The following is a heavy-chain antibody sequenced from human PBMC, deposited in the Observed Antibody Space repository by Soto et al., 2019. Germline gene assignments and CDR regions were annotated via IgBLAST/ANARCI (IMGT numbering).Heavy chain of an antibody. D-gene: IGHD5-18*01. V-gene: IGHV4-31*03. CDR2: IYYSGST. CDR1: GRSITSGRYY. CDR3: ARDPGSYGYWRAFDI. J-gene: IGHJ3*02. Sequence: SATLSLTCTVSGRSITSGRYYWRWIRQHPGKGLEWIGYIYYSGSTYYNPSLKSRVTISVDTSKNQFSLKLSSVTAADTAVYYCARDPGSYGYWRAFDIWGQGTMVT.